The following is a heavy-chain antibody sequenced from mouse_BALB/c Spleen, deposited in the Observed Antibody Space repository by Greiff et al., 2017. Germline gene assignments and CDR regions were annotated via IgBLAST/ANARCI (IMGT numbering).Heavy chain of an antibody. CDR2: INPSSGYT. CDR3: ARGDYGSSPFAY. V-gene: IGHV1-4*01. CDR1: GYTFTSYT. D-gene: IGHD1-1*01. Sequence: QVQLQQSGAELARPGASVKMSCKASGYTFTSYTMHWVKQRPGQGLEWIGYINPSSGYTNYNQKFKDKATLTADKSSSTAYMQLSSLTSEDSAVYDCARGDYGSSPFAYWGQGTLVTVSA. J-gene: IGHJ3*01.